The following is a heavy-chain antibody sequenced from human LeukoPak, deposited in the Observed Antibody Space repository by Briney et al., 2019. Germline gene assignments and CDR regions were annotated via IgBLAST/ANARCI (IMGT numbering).Heavy chain of an antibody. Sequence: GGSLRLSCAASGFTFSSYWMHWVRHVPGKGLVWVSRINSDGSSTSYADSVKGRFTISRDNSKNTLYVQMNSLRAEDTAVYYFSTGSGHAFDIWGRGTMVTVSS. CDR3: STGSGHAFDI. CDR1: GFTFSSYW. D-gene: IGHD3-10*01. V-gene: IGHV3-74*01. CDR2: INSDGSST. J-gene: IGHJ3*02.